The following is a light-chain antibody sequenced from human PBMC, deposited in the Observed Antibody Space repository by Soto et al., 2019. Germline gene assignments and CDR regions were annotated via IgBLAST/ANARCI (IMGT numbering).Light chain of an antibody. V-gene: IGKV3-20*01. J-gene: IGKJ5*01. Sequence: EIVLTQSPGTLSLSPGERATLSCRASQSVDSRYLAWYQQKPGQAPRLLIYGASSRATGIPDRFSGSGSGTDFTLTISRLEPEDFAVYYCQQYGSSPQTFGQGTRLEI. CDR1: QSVDSRY. CDR2: GAS. CDR3: QQYGSSPQT.